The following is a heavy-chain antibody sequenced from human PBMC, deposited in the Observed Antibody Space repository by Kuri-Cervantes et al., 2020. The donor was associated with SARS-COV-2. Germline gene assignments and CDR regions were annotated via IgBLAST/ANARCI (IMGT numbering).Heavy chain of an antibody. V-gene: IGHV3-48*03. D-gene: IGHD6-6*01. CDR2: ISSSGSTI. CDR3: ARDDSSWGPNWFDP. Sequence: SSAAPGFTFCSYEMNWVRQAPGKGLEWVSYISSSGSTIYYADSVKGRFTISRDNAKNSLYLQMNSLRAEDTAVYYCARDDSSWGPNWFDPWGQGTLVTVSS. J-gene: IGHJ5*02. CDR1: GFTFCSYE.